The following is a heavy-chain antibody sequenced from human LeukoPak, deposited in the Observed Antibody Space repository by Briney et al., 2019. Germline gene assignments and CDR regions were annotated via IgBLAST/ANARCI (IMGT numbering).Heavy chain of an antibody. J-gene: IGHJ6*02. V-gene: IGHV1-2*04. CDR2: INPNSGDT. CDR1: GYTFINYY. CDR3: ARARDDYYYYYGMDV. Sequence: ASVRVSCKASGYTFINYYMHWVRQAPGQGFEWMGWINPNSGDTNYAQKFQGWVTMTRDTSISTAYMNLSRLRSDDTAMYYCARARDDYYYYYGMDVWGQGITVTVSS.